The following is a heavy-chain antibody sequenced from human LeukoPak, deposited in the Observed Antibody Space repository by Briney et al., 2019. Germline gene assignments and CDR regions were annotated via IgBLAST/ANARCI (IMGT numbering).Heavy chain of an antibody. CDR3: ARAPSIHFDY. J-gene: IGHJ4*02. CDR1: GFTFSSYG. Sequence: PGGSLRLSCAASGFTFSSYGMHWVRQAPGKGLEWVAFIRYDGSNKYYADSVKGRFTISRDNSKNTLYLQMNSLRAEDTAVYYCARAPSIHFDYWGQGTLVTVSS. CDR2: IRYDGSNK. V-gene: IGHV3-30*02. D-gene: IGHD2-2*01.